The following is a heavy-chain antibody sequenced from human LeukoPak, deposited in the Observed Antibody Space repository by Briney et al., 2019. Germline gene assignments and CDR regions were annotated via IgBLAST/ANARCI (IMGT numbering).Heavy chain of an antibody. Sequence: GGSLRLSCAASGFTFSSYWMHWVRQAPGKGLVGVSRINSDGSSTSYADSVKGRFTISRDNAKNTLYLQMNSLRAEDTAVYYCARERYSYGAEYFQHWGQGTLVTVSS. CDR1: GFTFSSYW. D-gene: IGHD5-18*01. CDR2: INSDGSST. V-gene: IGHV3-74*01. CDR3: ARERYSYGAEYFQH. J-gene: IGHJ1*01.